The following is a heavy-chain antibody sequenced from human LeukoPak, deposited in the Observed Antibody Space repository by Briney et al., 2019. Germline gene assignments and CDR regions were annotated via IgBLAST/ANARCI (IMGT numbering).Heavy chain of an antibody. Sequence: GGSVRLSCAASGFSFNSYTMNWIRQAPGKGLEWVSVIYSGGSTYYADSVKGRFTISGDSSKNTLNLQMNSLRAEDTAVYYCACGSTHLYYYYMDVWGKGTTVTVSS. CDR2: IYSGGST. D-gene: IGHD2-2*01. CDR1: GFSFNSYT. CDR3: ACGSTHLYYYYMDV. J-gene: IGHJ6*03. V-gene: IGHV3-53*01.